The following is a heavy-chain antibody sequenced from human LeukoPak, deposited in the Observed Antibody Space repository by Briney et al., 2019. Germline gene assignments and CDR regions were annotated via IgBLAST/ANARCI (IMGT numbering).Heavy chain of an antibody. CDR2: INHSGST. V-gene: IGHV4-34*01. Sequence: PSETLSLTCGVYGGSLRGHYWSWIRQPPGKGLEWVGEINHSGSTNYNPSFWGRVTISVDTSKNQFSLKLSSVTAADTAVYYCAARQLYCSSTSCYFDPWGQGTLVTVSS. J-gene: IGHJ5*02. CDR3: AARQLYCSSTSCYFDP. CDR1: GGSLRGHY. D-gene: IGHD2-2*01.